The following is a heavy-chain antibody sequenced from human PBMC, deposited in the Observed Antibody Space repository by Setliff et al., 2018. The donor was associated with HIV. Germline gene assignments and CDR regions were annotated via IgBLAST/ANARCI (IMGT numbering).Heavy chain of an antibody. CDR1: GGTFSSYA. Sequence: ASVKVSCRASGGTFSSYAISWVRQAPGQWLEWMGWISAYNGNTNYAKKLQGRVTMTTDKSTSTAYMELRSLRSDDTAVYYCARGMDYYDTSGYYQYYFDYWGQGTLVTVSS. D-gene: IGHD3-22*01. J-gene: IGHJ4*02. CDR2: ISAYNGNT. CDR3: ARGMDYYDTSGYYQYYFDY. V-gene: IGHV1-18*01.